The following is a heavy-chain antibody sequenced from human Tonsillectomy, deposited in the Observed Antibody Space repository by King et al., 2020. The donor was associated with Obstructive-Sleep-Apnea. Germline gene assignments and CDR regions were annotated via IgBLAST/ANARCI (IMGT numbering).Heavy chain of an antibody. J-gene: IGHJ1*01. CDR2: ISESGRT. Sequence: VQLQQWGAGLLKPSETLSLTCDVYGESFNGYYWTWIRQAPGKGLEWIGEISESGRTNYNAALKSRVTMSIVKSKNQFSLRLRSVTAADTAVYFCARGSLGIAVSEYFRHWGQGTQVTVSS. V-gene: IGHV4-34*01. CDR1: GESFNGYY. D-gene: IGHD6-19*01. CDR3: ARGSLGIAVSEYFRH.